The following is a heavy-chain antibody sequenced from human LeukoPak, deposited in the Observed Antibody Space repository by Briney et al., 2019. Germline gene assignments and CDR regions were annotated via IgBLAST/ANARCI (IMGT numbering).Heavy chain of an antibody. J-gene: IGHJ4*02. V-gene: IGHV1-18*04. CDR2: INPNSGNT. D-gene: IGHD1-26*01. CDR1: GYTFTGYY. Sequence: ASVKVSCKASGYTFTGYYMHWVRQAPGQGLEWMGWINPNSGNTNYAQKLQGRVTMTTDTSTSTAYMELRSLRSDDTAVYYCARDMGAPAKPGYWGQGTLVTVSS. CDR3: ARDMGAPAKPGY.